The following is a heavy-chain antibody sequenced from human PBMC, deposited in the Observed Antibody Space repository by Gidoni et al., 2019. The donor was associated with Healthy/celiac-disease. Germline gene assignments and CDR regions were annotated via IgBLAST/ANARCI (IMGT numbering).Heavy chain of an antibody. Sequence: QVQLVESGGGVVQPGRSLRLSCAASGFTFSSYAMHWVRQAPGKGLEWVAVISYDGSNKYYADSVKGRFTISRDNSKNTLYLQMNSLRAEDTAVYYCARDPMGYGDYPSFDYWGQGTLVTVSS. J-gene: IGHJ4*02. D-gene: IGHD4-17*01. CDR3: ARDPMGYGDYPSFDY. V-gene: IGHV3-30*04. CDR1: GFTFSSYA. CDR2: ISYDGSNK.